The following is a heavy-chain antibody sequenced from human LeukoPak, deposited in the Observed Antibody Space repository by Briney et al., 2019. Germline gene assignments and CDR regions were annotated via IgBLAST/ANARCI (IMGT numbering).Heavy chain of an antibody. V-gene: IGHV3-21*01. Sequence: PGGSLRLSCAASGFTFSSYSMNWVRQAPGKGLEWVSSISSSSSYIYYADSVKGRFTISRDNAKNSLYLQMNSLRAEDTAVYYCASDLDYGSPFDYWGQGTLVTVSS. D-gene: IGHD4-17*01. J-gene: IGHJ4*02. CDR2: ISSSSSYI. CDR1: GFTFSSYS. CDR3: ASDLDYGSPFDY.